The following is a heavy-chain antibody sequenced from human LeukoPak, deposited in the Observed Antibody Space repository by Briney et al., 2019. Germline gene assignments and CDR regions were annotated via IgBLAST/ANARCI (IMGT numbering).Heavy chain of an antibody. CDR1: GYTFTSYA. J-gene: IGHJ5*02. CDR2: INTNTGNP. Sequence: ASVKVSCKASGYTFTSYAMNWVRQAPGRGLEWMGWINTNTGNPTYAQGFTGRFVFSLDTSVSTAYLQISSLKAEDTAVYYCARDGYSSGWYFFTQPYWFDPWGQGTLVTVSS. D-gene: IGHD6-19*01. CDR3: ARDGYSSGWYFFTQPYWFDP. V-gene: IGHV7-4-1*02.